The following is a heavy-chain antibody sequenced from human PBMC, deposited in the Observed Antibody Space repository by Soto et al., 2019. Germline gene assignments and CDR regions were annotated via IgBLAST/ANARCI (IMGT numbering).Heavy chain of an antibody. CDR1: GDSVSSNSAG. CDR3: TGITWFRGMDV. CDR2: TYYKSKWNN. J-gene: IGHJ6*02. Sequence: SETLSLTXVISGDSVSSNSAGWNWIRQSPSRGLEWLGRTYYKSKWNNDYALSVKSRITINPATSKNQFSLHLYSVTPEDTAVYYCTGITWFRGMDVWGQGTQVT. D-gene: IGHD3-10*01. V-gene: IGHV6-1*01.